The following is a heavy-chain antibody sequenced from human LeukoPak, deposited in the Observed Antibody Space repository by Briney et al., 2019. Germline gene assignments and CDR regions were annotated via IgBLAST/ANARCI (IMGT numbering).Heavy chain of an antibody. CDR2: INHSGST. V-gene: IGHV4-34*01. D-gene: IGHD3-10*01. Sequence: PSETLSLTCAVYGGSFSGYYWSWVRQPPGKGLEWIGEINHSGSTNYNPSLKSRVTISVDTSKNQFSLKLSSVTAADTAVYYCAREYGSGSYYKYYFDYWGQGTLVTVSS. CDR3: AREYGSGSYYKYYFDY. J-gene: IGHJ4*02. CDR1: GGSFSGYY.